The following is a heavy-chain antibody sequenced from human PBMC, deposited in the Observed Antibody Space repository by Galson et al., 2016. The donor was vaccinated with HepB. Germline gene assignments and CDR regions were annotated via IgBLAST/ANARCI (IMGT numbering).Heavy chain of an antibody. Sequence: SVKVSCKASGYSFISYYMHWVRQAPGQGLEWMGWINPNSGGTNYAQNFQGRVTLTGDTSISTAYMELSSLISDDTAVYYCARDKNFVGLATTHDYWGQGTLVTVSS. J-gene: IGHJ4*02. V-gene: IGHV1-2*02. CDR2: INPNSGGT. D-gene: IGHD5-24*01. CDR1: GYSFISYY. CDR3: ARDKNFVGLATTHDY.